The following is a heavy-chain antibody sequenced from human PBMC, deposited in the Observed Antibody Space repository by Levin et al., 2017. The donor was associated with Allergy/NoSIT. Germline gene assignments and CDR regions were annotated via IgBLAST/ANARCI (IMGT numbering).Heavy chain of an antibody. D-gene: IGHD7-27*01. CDR2: IYWNDDK. V-gene: IGHV2-5*01. CDR1: GFSLTTGGVG. CDR3: AHRYMGTNSLAFDY. Sequence: TLSLTCSFSGFSLTTGGVGVAWIRQPPGKALEWLGVIYWNDDKPYNPSLKNRLTITKDTSKNQVVLTLTNMGPVDTATYYCAHRYMGTNSLAFDYWGQGTLVTVSS. J-gene: IGHJ4*02.